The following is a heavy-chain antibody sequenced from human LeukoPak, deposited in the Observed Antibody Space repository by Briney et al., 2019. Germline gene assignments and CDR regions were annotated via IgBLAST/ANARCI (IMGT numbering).Heavy chain of an antibody. CDR1: GFTFSSYV. CDR2: ISYDGSNE. Sequence: PGGSLRLSCAASGFTFSSYVMHWVRQAPGKGLEWVAIISYDGSNEYYADSVKGRFTISRDNSKNTLYLQMNSLRAADTAVYYCARDLPGVITTTITESRDDYWGQGTLVTVSS. V-gene: IGHV3-30*04. CDR3: ARDLPGVITTTITESRDDY. D-gene: IGHD1-14*01. J-gene: IGHJ4*02.